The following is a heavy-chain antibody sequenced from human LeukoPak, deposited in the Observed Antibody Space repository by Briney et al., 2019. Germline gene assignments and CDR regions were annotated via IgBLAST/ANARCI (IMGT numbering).Heavy chain of an antibody. V-gene: IGHV1-69*06. CDR3: ARALYYYGSGSSLDY. J-gene: IGHJ4*02. D-gene: IGHD3-10*01. CDR1: GGTFSSYA. Sequence: ASVKVSCKASGGTFSSYAISWVRQAPGQGLEWMGGIIPIFGTANYAQKFQGRVTITADKSTSTAYMELSSLRSEDTAVYYCARALYYYGSGSSLDYWGQGTLVTVSS. CDR2: IIPIFGTA.